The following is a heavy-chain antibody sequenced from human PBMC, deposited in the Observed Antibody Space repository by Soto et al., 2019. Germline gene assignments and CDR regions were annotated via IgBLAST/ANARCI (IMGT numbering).Heavy chain of an antibody. CDR3: ARVSYDFWSGSPPHWYFDL. CDR1: GGSFSGYY. V-gene: IGHV4-34*01. CDR2: INHSGST. Sequence: QVQLQQWGAGLLKPSETLSLTCAVYGGSFSGYYWSWIRQPPGKGLEWIGEINHSGSTNYNPSLKSRVTISVDTSKNQFSLKLSSVTAADTAVYYCARVSYDFWSGSPPHWYFDLWGRGTLVTVSS. J-gene: IGHJ2*01. D-gene: IGHD3-3*01.